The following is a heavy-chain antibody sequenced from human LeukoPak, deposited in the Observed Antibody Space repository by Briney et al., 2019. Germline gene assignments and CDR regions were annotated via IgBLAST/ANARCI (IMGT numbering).Heavy chain of an antibody. CDR3: ARGRVGTVTTKGYYYYYYMDV. J-gene: IGHJ6*03. D-gene: IGHD4-17*01. CDR2: IYHSGST. V-gene: IGHV4-38-2*01. Sequence: SETLSLTCAVSGYSISSGYYWGWIRQPPGKGLEWIGSIYHSGSTYYNPSLKSRVTISVDTSKNQFSLKLSSVTAADTAVYYCARGRVGTVTTKGYYYYYYMDVWGKGTTVTVSS. CDR1: GYSISSGYY.